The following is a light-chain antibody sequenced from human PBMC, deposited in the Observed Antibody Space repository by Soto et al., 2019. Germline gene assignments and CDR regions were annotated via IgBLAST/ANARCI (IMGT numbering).Light chain of an antibody. CDR2: EGN. J-gene: IGLJ1*01. CDR1: SRAVGGYNL. V-gene: IGLV2-23*01. Sequence: QSVLTQPASVSGSPGQSITISCTGGSRAVGGYNLVSWYQQHPGKVPKLIIYEGNQRPSGVSHLFCGSTSGNTASLTISGLQAEDEADYYCCSFAGSLYVFGTGTKVTVL. CDR3: CSFAGSLYV.